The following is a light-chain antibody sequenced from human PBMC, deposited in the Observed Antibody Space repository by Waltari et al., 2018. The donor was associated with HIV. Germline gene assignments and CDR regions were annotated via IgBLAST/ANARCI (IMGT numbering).Light chain of an antibody. Sequence: HSALTQPASVSGSPGQSITISCTGTSNDVGGFDLVSWYQHHPVKAPKLIIFEVNKGPSWVSNRFSVSNFGNMASLTISGLQTEDGTDYYCCSYARSRSLLFGGGTKLTVL. V-gene: IGLV2-23*02. CDR3: CSYARSRSLL. CDR2: EVN. J-gene: IGLJ2*01. CDR1: SNDVGGFDL.